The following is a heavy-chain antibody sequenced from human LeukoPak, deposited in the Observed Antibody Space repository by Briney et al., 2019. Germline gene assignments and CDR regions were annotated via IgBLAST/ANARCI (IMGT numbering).Heavy chain of an antibody. CDR3: ATSSRASIGFDWLYWFDP. D-gene: IGHD3-9*01. Sequence: REASVKVSCKVSGYTLTELSMHCVCQAPREGHEWVGGFDPEDGETIYAQKFQGRVTMTEDTSTDTAYMELSSLRSEDTAVYYCATSSRASIGFDWLYWFDPWGQGTLVTVSS. CDR2: FDPEDGET. V-gene: IGHV1-24*01. CDR1: GYTLTELS. J-gene: IGHJ5*02.